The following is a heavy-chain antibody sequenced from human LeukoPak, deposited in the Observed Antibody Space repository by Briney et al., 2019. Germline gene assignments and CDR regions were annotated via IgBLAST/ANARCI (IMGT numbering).Heavy chain of an antibody. D-gene: IGHD2-2*01. CDR1: GYTFTGYY. CDR3: ARAPSWVPAAEDYFDY. J-gene: IGHJ4*02. CDR2: INPNSGGT. V-gene: IGHV1-2*02. Sequence: ASVKVSCKASGYTFTGYYMHWVRQAPGQGLEWMGWINPNSGGTNYAQKFQGRVTMTRDTSISTAYMELSRLRSDDTAVYYCARAPSWVPAAEDYFDYWGQGTLVTASS.